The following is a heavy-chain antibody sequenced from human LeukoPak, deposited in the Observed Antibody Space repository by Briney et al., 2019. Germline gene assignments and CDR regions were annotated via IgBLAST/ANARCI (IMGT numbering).Heavy chain of an antibody. V-gene: IGHV4-59*08. CDR3: AKRIIEARENGDSNWLDP. Sequence: SETLSLTCTVSGDSITNSYWYWIRQPPGRGLEWIGRISYGGSTNYNPSLKSRVIISRDTSKNQFSLELTSVTAADTAIYYCAKRIIEARENGDSNWLDPWGQGTLVTVSS. CDR1: GDSITNSY. J-gene: IGHJ5*01. CDR2: ISYGGST. D-gene: IGHD4-17*01.